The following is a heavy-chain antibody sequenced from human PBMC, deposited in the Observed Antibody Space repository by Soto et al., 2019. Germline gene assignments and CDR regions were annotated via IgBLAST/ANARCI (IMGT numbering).Heavy chain of an antibody. CDR2: ISAYNGNT. J-gene: IGHJ4*02. V-gene: IGHV1-18*01. Sequence: QVQLVQSGAEVKKPGASVKVSCKASGYTFTSYGISWVRQAPGQGLEWMGWISAYNGNTNYAQKLQGRVTMTPGTSTSTAYMELRGLRSDDTAVYYCARVLSSVYDFWSGYYFDYWGQGTLVTVSS. CDR1: GYTFTSYG. D-gene: IGHD3-3*01. CDR3: ARVLSSVYDFWSGYYFDY.